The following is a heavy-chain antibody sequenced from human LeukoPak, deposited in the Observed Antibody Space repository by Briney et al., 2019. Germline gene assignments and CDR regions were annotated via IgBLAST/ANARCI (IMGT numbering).Heavy chain of an antibody. V-gene: IGHV3-23*01. CDR3: ARTPRRVAARQPNWFDP. CDR2: ISGGGGST. CDR1: GFTLSSYA. Sequence: GGAPRLSWAASGFTLSSYAMRWVRPAPGKGREGVSAISGGGGSTYYADSVKGRFTSPRDNSKNTLYLQMNSLRAEDTAVYYCARTPRRVAARQPNWFDPWGQGTLVSVSS. J-gene: IGHJ5*02. D-gene: IGHD6-6*01.